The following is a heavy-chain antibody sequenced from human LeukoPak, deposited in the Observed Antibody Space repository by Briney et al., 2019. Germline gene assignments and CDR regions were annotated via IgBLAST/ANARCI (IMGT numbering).Heavy chain of an antibody. CDR3: AGDDWTYCSSTTCPDAYI. J-gene: IGHJ3*02. V-gene: IGHV4-61*09. D-gene: IGHD2-2*01. CDR1: GGSVSSGTYY. CDR2: IYTCEST. Sequence: LSLPCSVSGGSVSSGTYYGRWIRPPAGKGLECFGHIYTCESTNYHPSLKSRVIISVDTTNNQFSLQLTSVTAADTAVYYCAGDDWTYCSSTTCPDAYIWGQGTMVTVSS.